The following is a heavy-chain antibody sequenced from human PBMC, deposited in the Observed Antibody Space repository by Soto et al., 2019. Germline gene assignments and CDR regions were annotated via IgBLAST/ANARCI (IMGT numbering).Heavy chain of an antibody. CDR2: ISGSGGST. V-gene: IGHV3-23*01. D-gene: IGHD3-10*01. CDR3: EKDLSNRGYGGLFDY. J-gene: IGHJ4*02. CDR1: GLTFSSYA. Sequence: GGSLRLSWAASGLTFSSYAMSWVLQTPGKGLEWVSAISGSGGSTYYADSVKGRFTISRDNSKNTLYLQMNSLRAEDTAVYYCEKDLSNRGYGGLFDYWGQGTLVTVSS.